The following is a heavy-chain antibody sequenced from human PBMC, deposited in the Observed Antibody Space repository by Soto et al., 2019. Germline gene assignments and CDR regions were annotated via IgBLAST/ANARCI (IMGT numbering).Heavy chain of an antibody. CDR3: ARQVETQQARIGSSLPDY. Sequence: SETLSLTCTVSGGSISSSSYYWGWIRQPPGKGLEWIGSIYYSGSTYYNPSLKSRVTISVDTPKNQFSLKLSSVTAADTAVYYCARQVETQQARIGSSLPDYWGQGTLVTVSS. CDR1: GGSISSSSYY. V-gene: IGHV4-39*01. D-gene: IGHD6-13*01. CDR2: IYYSGST. J-gene: IGHJ4*02.